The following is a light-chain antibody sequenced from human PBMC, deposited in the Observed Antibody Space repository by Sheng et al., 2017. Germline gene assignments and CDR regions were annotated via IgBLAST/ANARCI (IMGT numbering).Light chain of an antibody. V-gene: IGLV1-44*01. CDR3: GAWDDNLNAYV. J-gene: IGLJ1*01. CDR2: SNN. CDR1: RSNIGSNY. Sequence: QSVLTQPPAASGTPGQRVTISCSGSRSNIGSNYVNWYQQFSGTAPKVLISSNNERPSGVPDRFSGSKSGTSASLAISGLQTEDEADYYCGAWDDNLNAYVFGTGTTVTVL.